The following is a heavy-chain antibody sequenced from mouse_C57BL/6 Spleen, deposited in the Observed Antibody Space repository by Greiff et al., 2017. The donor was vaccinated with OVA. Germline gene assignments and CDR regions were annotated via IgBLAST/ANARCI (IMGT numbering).Heavy chain of an antibody. J-gene: IGHJ2*01. Sequence: VQLQQPGAELVKPGASVKISCKASGYAFSSYWMNWVKQRPGKGLEWIGQIYPGDGDTNYNGKFKGKATLTADKSSSTAYMQLSSLTSEDSAVYFCASGGSRCYADYWGQGTTLTVSS. D-gene: IGHD6-5*01. CDR1: GYAFSSYW. CDR3: ASGGSRCYADY. V-gene: IGHV1-80*01. CDR2: IYPGDGDT.